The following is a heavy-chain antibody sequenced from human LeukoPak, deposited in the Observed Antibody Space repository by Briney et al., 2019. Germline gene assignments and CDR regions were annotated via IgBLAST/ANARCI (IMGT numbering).Heavy chain of an antibody. CDR2: IYYSGST. CDR3: ARHGSSWYYFDY. Sequence: WVRQAPGKGLEWIGSIYYSGSTYYNPSLKSRVTISVDTSKNQFSLKLSSVTAADTAVYYCARHGSSWYYFDYWGQGTLVTVSS. V-gene: IGHV4-39*01. D-gene: IGHD6-13*01. J-gene: IGHJ4*02.